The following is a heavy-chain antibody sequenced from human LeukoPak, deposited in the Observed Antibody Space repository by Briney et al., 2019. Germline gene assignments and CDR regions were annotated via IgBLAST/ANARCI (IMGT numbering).Heavy chain of an antibody. CDR1: GGSFTFTSHA. CDR3: AGFFYDNSGDAFDI. J-gene: IGHJ3*02. D-gene: IGHD3-22*01. V-gene: IGHV1-69*13. Sequence: SVKVSCKASGGSFTFTSHAISWLRQAPGQGLEWMVGLIPIYRSSNYAHKFQGRVTITSDESTRTVFMELSSLRPEDSAVYYCAGFFYDNSGDAFDIWGQGTMVTVSS. CDR2: LIPIYRSS.